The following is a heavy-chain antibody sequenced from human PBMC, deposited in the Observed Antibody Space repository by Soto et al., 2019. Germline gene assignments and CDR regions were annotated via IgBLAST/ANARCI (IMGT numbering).Heavy chain of an antibody. D-gene: IGHD3-16*02. CDR1: GYTFTAYA. V-gene: IGHV1-3*01. CDR3: TRSAISPYGGLIGPFDY. Sequence: QVQLAQSGAEGRKPGASVKVSCEATGYTFTAYAMHWVRQAPGQRLEWMGWINPANGNTKYSQKFQGRLTITSDTSANTVYMELNSLTSEDTAMYYCTRSAISPYGGLIGPFDYWGQGNLVTVSS. CDR2: INPANGNT. J-gene: IGHJ4*02.